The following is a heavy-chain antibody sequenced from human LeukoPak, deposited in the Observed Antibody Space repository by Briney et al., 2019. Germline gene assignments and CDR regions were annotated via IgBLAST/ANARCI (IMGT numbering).Heavy chain of an antibody. CDR2: IFLGGST. Sequence: PSETLSLTCTVSGGSISSSSYYWGWIRQPPGRGRSGFGGIFLGGSTYYNPSLKSRVTISVDTSKNQFSLKLSSVTAADTAVYYCARDPTMTYYYDSSGYNAFDIWGQGTMVTVSS. CDR3: ARDPTMTYYYDSSGYNAFDI. CDR1: GGSISSSSYY. J-gene: IGHJ3*02. V-gene: IGHV4-39*07. D-gene: IGHD3-22*01.